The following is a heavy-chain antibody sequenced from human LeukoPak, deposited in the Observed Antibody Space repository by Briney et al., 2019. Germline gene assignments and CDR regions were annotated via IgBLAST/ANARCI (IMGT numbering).Heavy chain of an antibody. CDR1: GFTFSDYY. CDR3: ARGGDFWSGYYPRPHYYYYMDV. D-gene: IGHD3-3*01. CDR2: ISSSGSTI. V-gene: IGHV3-11*04. Sequence: GGSLRLSCAASGFTFSDYYMSWLRQAPGKGLEWVSYISSSGSTIYYADSVKGRFTISRDNAKNSLYLQMNSLRAEDTAVYYCARGGDFWSGYYPRPHYYYYMDVWGKGTTVTVSS. J-gene: IGHJ6*03.